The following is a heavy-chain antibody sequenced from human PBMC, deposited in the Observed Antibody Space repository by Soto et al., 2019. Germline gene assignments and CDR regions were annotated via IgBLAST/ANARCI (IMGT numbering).Heavy chain of an antibody. D-gene: IGHD3-3*01. CDR2: IYYSGST. Sequence: SETLSLTCIVSGDSISSGDYYWGWIRQPPGKGLEWIGYIYYSGSTNYNPSLKSRVTISVDTSKNQFSLKLSSVTAADTAVYYCARSGVGYYDFWSGYYTADAFDIWGQGTMVTVSS. CDR1: GDSISSGDYY. CDR3: ARSGVGYYDFWSGYYTADAFDI. V-gene: IGHV4-61*08. J-gene: IGHJ3*02.